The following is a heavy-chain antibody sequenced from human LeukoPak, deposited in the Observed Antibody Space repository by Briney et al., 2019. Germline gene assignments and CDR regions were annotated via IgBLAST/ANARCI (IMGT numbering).Heavy chain of an antibody. CDR2: INHSGST. Sequence: PSETLSLTCAVYGGSFSGYYWSWIRQPPGKGLEWIGEINHSGSTNYNPSLKSRVTISVDTSKNQFSLKLSSVTAADTAVYYCARDPWGRYFDYWGQGTLVTVSS. CDR3: ARDPWGRYFDY. J-gene: IGHJ4*02. D-gene: IGHD3-16*01. V-gene: IGHV4-34*01. CDR1: GGSFSGYY.